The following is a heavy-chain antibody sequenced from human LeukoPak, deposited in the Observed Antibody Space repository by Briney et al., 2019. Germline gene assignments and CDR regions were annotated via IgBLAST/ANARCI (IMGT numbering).Heavy chain of an antibody. D-gene: IGHD5-18*01. CDR2: ISSSSSYI. CDR1: GFTFSSYS. V-gene: IGHV3-21*01. J-gene: IGHJ4*02. Sequence: PGGSLRLSCAASGFTFSSYSMNWVRQAPGKGLEWVSSISSSSSYIYYADSVKGRFTISRDNAKNSLYLQMNTLRAEDTAVYYCARRDPWRGYSYGIDYWGQGTLVTVSS. CDR3: ARRDPWRGYSYGIDY.